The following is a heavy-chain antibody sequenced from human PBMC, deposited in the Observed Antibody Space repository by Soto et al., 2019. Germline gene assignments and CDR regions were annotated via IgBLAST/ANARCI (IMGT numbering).Heavy chain of an antibody. CDR1: GYTFTSLG. CDR2: ISAYNGNT. Sequence: QIQLVQSGAEVKKPGASVKVSCKASGYTFTSLGISWVRQAPGQGLEWMGWISAYNGNTNYAQKLQGRVTMTTDTSTSTAYMELRSLRSDDTAVYYCARDPGSFYYEAIVNFDHWGQGTLVTVAS. D-gene: IGHD3-22*01. J-gene: IGHJ4*02. CDR3: ARDPGSFYYEAIVNFDH. V-gene: IGHV1-18*01.